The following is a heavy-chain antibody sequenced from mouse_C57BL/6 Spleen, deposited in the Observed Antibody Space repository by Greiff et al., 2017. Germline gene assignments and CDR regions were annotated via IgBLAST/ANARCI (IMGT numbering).Heavy chain of an antibody. CDR3: AIYGSSHWYFDV. D-gene: IGHD1-1*01. Sequence: VQLQQSGAELVKPGASVKLSCKASGYTFTSYWMHWVKQRPGQGLEWIGMIHPNSGSTNYNEKFKSKATLTVDKSSSTAYMQLSSLTSEDSAVYYCAIYGSSHWYFDVWGTGTTVTVSS. CDR2: IHPNSGST. CDR1: GYTFTSYW. J-gene: IGHJ1*03. V-gene: IGHV1-64*01.